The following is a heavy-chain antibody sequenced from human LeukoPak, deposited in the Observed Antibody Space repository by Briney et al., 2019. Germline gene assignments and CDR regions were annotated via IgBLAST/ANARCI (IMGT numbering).Heavy chain of an antibody. V-gene: IGHV3-23*01. D-gene: IGHD1-26*01. J-gene: IGHJ4*02. Sequence: PGGSLRLSCAASGLTFSSYAMSWVREAPEKGLEWVSTIRCSGGGTYYADSVKGRFTISRDDSKNTLYPQMNSPRAEDTAVYYCVKDLGRYRNNCFDYWCRGTLVTVSS. CDR1: GLTFSSYA. CDR3: VKDLGRYRNNCFDY. CDR2: IRCSGGGT.